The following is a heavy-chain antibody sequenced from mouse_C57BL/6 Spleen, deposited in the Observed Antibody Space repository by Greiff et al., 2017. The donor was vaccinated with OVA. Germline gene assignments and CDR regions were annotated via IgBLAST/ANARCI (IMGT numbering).Heavy chain of an antibody. CDR3: ARKFTPYAMDY. J-gene: IGHJ4*01. V-gene: IGHV1-18*01. CDR1: GYTFTDYN. Sequence: EVKLMESGPELVKPGASVKIPCKASGYTFTDYNMDWVKQSHGKSLEWIGDINPNNGGTIYNQKFKGKATLTVDKSSSTAYMELRSLTSEDTAVYYCARKFTPYAMDYWGQGTSVTVSS. CDR2: INPNNGGT.